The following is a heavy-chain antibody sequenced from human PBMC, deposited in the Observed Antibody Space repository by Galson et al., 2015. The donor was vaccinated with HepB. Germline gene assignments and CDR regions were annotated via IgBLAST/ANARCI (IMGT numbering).Heavy chain of an antibody. CDR2: IKTKTDGGTI. V-gene: IGHV3-15*01. Sequence: SLRLSCAASGFTFNNALMSWVRQAPGKGLEWVGHIKTKTDGGTIDYAASVKGRFTISRDDSKNTVFLQMNSLKTEDTAIYYCSTDQPREGRGYWGQGTLVTVSS. D-gene: IGHD1-26*01. CDR3: STDQPREGRGY. J-gene: IGHJ4*02. CDR1: GFTFNNAL.